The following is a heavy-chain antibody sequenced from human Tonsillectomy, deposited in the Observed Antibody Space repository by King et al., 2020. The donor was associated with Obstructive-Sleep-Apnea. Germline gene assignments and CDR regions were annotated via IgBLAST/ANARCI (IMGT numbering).Heavy chain of an antibody. Sequence: VQLVESGGGLVQPGGSLRLSCAASGFTFISDSMYWVRQGPGKGLEWGSYISSSISTTYYADSVKGRFTISRENAKNSLYLQMNSLRAEDTAVYYCARDRARGYYDSSGYWGSYWGQGTLVTVSS. D-gene: IGHD3-22*01. CDR1: GFTFISDS. J-gene: IGHJ4*02. V-gene: IGHV3-48*04. CDR3: ARDRARGYYDSSGYWGSY. CDR2: ISSSISTT.